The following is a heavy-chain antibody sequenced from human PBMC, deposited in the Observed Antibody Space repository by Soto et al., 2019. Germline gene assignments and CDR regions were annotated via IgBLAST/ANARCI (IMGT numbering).Heavy chain of an antibody. D-gene: IGHD6-13*01. J-gene: IGHJ4*02. CDR2: IANSGGST. Sequence: ESGGDLVQPGGSLRLSCAASGFTFSTYAMSWVRQAPGKGLEWVSAIANSGGSTFYTDSVRGRFTISRDNSKNTLYLQMNSLRAEDTAVYYCARRISASGRGWDYWGQGTLVTVSS. CDR3: ARRISASGRGWDY. V-gene: IGHV3-23*01. CDR1: GFTFSTYA.